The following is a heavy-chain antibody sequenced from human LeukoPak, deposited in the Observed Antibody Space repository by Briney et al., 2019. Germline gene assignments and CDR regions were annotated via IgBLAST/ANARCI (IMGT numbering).Heavy chain of an antibody. J-gene: IGHJ4*02. Sequence: GRSLRLSCAASGFTFSSYAMHWVRQAPGKGLEWVAVISYDGSNKYYADSVKGRFTISRDNSKNTLYPQMNSLRAVDTAVYHCASDGFGFRRIVVVPAAIDSWGQGTLVTVSS. CDR3: ASDGFGFRRIVVVPAAIDS. CDR2: ISYDGSNK. D-gene: IGHD2-2*01. V-gene: IGHV3-30-3*01. CDR1: GFTFSSYA.